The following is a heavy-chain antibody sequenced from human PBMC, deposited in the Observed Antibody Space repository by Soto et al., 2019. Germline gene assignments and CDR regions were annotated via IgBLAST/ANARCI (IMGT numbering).Heavy chain of an antibody. J-gene: IGHJ3*02. CDR3: ATAYSSGWYSAFDI. CDR2: ISACNGNT. D-gene: IGHD6-19*01. Sequence: GASVKVSCKASGYTFTSYVISWVRQAPGQGLEWMGWISACNGNTNYAQKLQGRVTMTTDTSTSTAYMELRSLRSDDTAVYYCATAYSSGWYSAFDIWGQGTMVTVSS. CDR1: GYTFTSYV. V-gene: IGHV1-18*01.